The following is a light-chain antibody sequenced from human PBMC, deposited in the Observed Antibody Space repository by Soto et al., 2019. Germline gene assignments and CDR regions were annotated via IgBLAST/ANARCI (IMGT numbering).Light chain of an antibody. CDR1: QSISSY. CDR3: QPTYSTPRT. J-gene: IGKJ1*01. CDR2: AAS. Sequence: IQITRSPSSRSASVGGRVSITGRASQSISSYLNSYQQKPGKAPKLLIYAASSLQSGVPSRFSGSGSGTDFTLTISSLQPEDFATYYCQPTYSTPRTFGQGTKVDI. V-gene: IGKV1-39*01.